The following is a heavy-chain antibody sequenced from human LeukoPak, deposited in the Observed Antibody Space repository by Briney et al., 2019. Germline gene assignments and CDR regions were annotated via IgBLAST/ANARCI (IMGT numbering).Heavy chain of an antibody. Sequence: GRSLRLSCAASGFTFSSYSMNWVRQAPGKGLEWVSSISSSSSYIYYADSVKGRFTISRDNAKNSLYLQMNSLRAEDTAVYYCARDRHIVVVTATLDVWGKGTTVTVSS. D-gene: IGHD2-21*02. CDR3: ARDRHIVVVTATLDV. CDR2: ISSSSSYI. V-gene: IGHV3-21*01. CDR1: GFTFSSYS. J-gene: IGHJ6*04.